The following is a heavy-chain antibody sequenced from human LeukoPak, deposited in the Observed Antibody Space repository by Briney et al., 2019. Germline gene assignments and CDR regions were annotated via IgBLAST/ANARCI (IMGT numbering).Heavy chain of an antibody. Sequence: GASVKVSCKASGYTFTSYDINWVRQATGQGLEWMGWMNPNSGNTGYAQKFQGRVTMTRNTSISTAYMELSSLRSEDTAVYYCARGLLGYDILTGYYYYYFMDVWGKGTTVTVSS. CDR2: MNPNSGNT. CDR1: GYTFTSYD. CDR3: ARGLLGYDILTGYYYYYFMDV. J-gene: IGHJ6*03. V-gene: IGHV1-8*01. D-gene: IGHD3-9*01.